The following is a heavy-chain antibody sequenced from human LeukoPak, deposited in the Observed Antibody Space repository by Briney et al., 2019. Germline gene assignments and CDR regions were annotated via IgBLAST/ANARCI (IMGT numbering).Heavy chain of an antibody. CDR1: GASFITTSYY. CDR2: IHHSGST. V-gene: IGHV4-39*01. Sequence: SETLSLTCTVSGASFITTSYYWGWVRQSPGKGLEWIGTIHHSGSTYYTPSHRSRVTISVDTSKNQFSLNLRSVSDTDTAVYYCARLGGMAAGGKACNYMDAWGKGTTVTVSS. J-gene: IGHJ6*03. D-gene: IGHD6-13*01. CDR3: ARLGGMAAGGKACNYMDA.